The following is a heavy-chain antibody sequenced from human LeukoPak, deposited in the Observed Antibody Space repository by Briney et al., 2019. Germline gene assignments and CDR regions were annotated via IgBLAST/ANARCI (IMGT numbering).Heavy chain of an antibody. Sequence: SETLSLTCTVSGGSISSYYRSWIRQPPGKGLEWIGYIYYSGSTNYNPSLKSRVTISVDTSKNQFSLKLSSVTAADTAVYYCARGNFDWLYYLDYWGQGTLVTVSS. J-gene: IGHJ4*02. CDR3: ARGNFDWLYYLDY. D-gene: IGHD3-9*01. V-gene: IGHV4-59*01. CDR1: GGSISSYY. CDR2: IYYSGST.